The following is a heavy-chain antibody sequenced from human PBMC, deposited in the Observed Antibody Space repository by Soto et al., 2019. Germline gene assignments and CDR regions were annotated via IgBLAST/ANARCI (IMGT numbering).Heavy chain of an antibody. CDR2: FCWNDDK. D-gene: IGHD3-3*01. Sequence: SGPTLVNPPQTLTLTCTFSGFSLRRNEVGVGVGWIRQPPGKALEWLALFCWNDDKFYKSSLKNRLSITKDTSKNQVVLTMASMAPVHTATCYCAHGIDFSSGSFIGWFDLWGPGIPVPVSS. J-gene: IGHJ5*02. V-gene: IGHV2-5*01. CDR3: AHGIDFSSGSFIGWFDL. CDR1: GFSLRRNEVG.